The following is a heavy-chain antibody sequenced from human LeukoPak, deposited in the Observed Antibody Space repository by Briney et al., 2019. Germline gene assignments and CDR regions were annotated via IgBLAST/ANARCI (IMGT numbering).Heavy chain of an antibody. V-gene: IGHV1-2*02. Sequence: ASVKVSCKASGYTFTGYYMHWVRQAPGQGLEWMGWINPNSGGTNYAQKFQGRVTMTRDTSISTAYMELSRLRSDDTAVYYCARDKDGSGSYSLDYWGQGTLVTVSS. J-gene: IGHJ4*02. CDR3: ARDKDGSGSYSLDY. D-gene: IGHD3-10*01. CDR1: GYTFTGYY. CDR2: INPNSGGT.